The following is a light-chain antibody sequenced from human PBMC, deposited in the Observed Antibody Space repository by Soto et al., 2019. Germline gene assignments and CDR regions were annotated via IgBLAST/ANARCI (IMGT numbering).Light chain of an antibody. V-gene: IGKV3-20*01. J-gene: IGKJ5*01. CDR2: AAS. CDR1: QSVSSNY. Sequence: MVLTQSPDTLSLSPGEGATLSCRASQSVSSNYVAWYQKKPGQAHRLLIYAASSRTSGIPDRFSGSGSGTDFSLTISRQAAEDFAVYYCQAYDTSITFGQGTRLDIK. CDR3: QAYDTSIT.